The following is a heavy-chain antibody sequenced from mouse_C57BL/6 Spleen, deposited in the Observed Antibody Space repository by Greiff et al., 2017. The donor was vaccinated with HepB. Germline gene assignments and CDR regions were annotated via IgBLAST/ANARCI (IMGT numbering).Heavy chain of an antibody. CDR3: ARYGNYDAMDY. Sequence: VKLQQSGPGLVQPSQSLSITCTVSGFSLTSYGVHWVRQSPGKGLEWLGVIWSGGSTDYNAAFISRLSISKDNSKSQVFFKMNSLQADDTAIYYCARYGNYDAMDYWGQGTSVTVSS. V-gene: IGHV2-2*01. D-gene: IGHD2-1*01. CDR1: GFSLTSYG. CDR2: IWSGGST. J-gene: IGHJ4*01.